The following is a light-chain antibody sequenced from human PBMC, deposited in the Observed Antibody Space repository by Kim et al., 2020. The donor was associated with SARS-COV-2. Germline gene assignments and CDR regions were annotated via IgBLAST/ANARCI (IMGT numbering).Light chain of an antibody. CDR1: HVINSNY. CDR3: QQHDSSPGT. J-gene: IGKJ1*01. CDR2: GAS. V-gene: IGKV3-20*01. Sequence: YPGDSASLSCRASHVINSNYLAWYQQKPGQPPRLLIYGASSRASGVPDRFSGSGSGTDFTLSISRLEPEDFAVYHCQQHDSSPGTFGQGTKVDIK.